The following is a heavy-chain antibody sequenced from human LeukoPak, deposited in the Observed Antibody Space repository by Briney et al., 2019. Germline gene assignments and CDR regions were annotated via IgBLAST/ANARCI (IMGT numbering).Heavy chain of an antibody. Sequence: GGSLRLSCAASGFIVNTKYMTWVHQPPGKGLECVSVIYTSGTTNYADSVKGRFIISRDNTKNTLYLEMNSLRAEDTAVYYCATDAFESWGQGTLVTVSS. J-gene: IGHJ5*01. CDR1: GFIVNTKY. CDR3: ATDAFES. CDR2: IYTSGTT. V-gene: IGHV3-66*01.